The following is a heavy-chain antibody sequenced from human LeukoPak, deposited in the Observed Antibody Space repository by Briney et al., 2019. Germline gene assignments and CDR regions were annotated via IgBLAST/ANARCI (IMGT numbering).Heavy chain of an antibody. D-gene: IGHD3-10*02. CDR1: GFTFSSYS. CDR2: ISSSSSYI. Sequence: GGSLRLSCAASGFTFSSYSVNWVRQAPGKGPEWVSSISSSSSYIYYADSVKGRFTISRDNAKNSLYLQMNSLRAEDTAVYYCAELGITMIGGVWGKGTTVTISS. V-gene: IGHV3-21*01. J-gene: IGHJ6*04. CDR3: AELGITMIGGV.